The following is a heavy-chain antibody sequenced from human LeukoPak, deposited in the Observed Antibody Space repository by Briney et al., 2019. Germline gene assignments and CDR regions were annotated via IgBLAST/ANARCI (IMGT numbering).Heavy chain of an antibody. CDR1: GYTFTGYF. CDR2: INPNSGGS. CDR3: ARDVGATTPYFDY. J-gene: IGHJ4*02. D-gene: IGHD1-26*01. V-gene: IGHV1-2*02. Sequence: GASVTVSCKASGYTFTGYFMHWVRQAPEQGLEWMGWINPNSGGSNYAQKFQGMVTMTRDTSISTAYMELSRLRSDDTAVYYCARDVGATTPYFDYWGQGTLVTVSS.